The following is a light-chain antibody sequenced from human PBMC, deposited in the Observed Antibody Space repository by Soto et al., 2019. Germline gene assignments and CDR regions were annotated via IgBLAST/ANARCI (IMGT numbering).Light chain of an antibody. CDR1: QSISDT. CDR2: GAS. V-gene: IGKV3D-15*01. J-gene: IGKJ5*01. CDR3: QEYENTPGT. Sequence: EIVMTQSPATLSLSPCGRATLSCRASQSISDTLAWYQQKPGQAPRLLIYGASNRATGIPARFSGSGSGTDFTLDISRLEPEDFAVYYCQEYENTPGTFGRGTRLEIK.